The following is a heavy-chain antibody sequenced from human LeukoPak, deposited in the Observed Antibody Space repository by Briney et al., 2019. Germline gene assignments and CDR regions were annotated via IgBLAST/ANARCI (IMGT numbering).Heavy chain of an antibody. V-gene: IGHV3-53*04. CDR2: IYGDGGT. D-gene: IGHD5-18*01. Sequence: GGSLRLSCTASGFSVSNSYMTWVRQAPGKGLEWVSLIYGDGGTFYADSVKGRFTISRHNFENTLYLQMNSLRAEDTAVYYCARHVDTATDYYDYWGQGTLVTVSS. CDR1: GFSVSNSY. J-gene: IGHJ4*02. CDR3: ARHVDTATDYYDY.